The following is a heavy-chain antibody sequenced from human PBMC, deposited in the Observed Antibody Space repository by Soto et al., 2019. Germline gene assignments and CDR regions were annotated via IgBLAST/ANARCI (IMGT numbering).Heavy chain of an antibody. CDR1: VCSISSSNC. CDR2: IYHIGST. D-gene: IGHD3-16*01. V-gene: IGHV4-4*02. CDR3: ARGNILGISVHRGVMFDK. J-gene: IGHJ1*01. Sequence: PSETLSLTCSFSVCSISSSNCCTCVRHPPGKWLEWIGEIYHIGSTNYNTSLKSRVTISVDKSNHQFSLKLSSVTAADTAVYYCARGNILGISVHRGVMFDKWGKGTLV.